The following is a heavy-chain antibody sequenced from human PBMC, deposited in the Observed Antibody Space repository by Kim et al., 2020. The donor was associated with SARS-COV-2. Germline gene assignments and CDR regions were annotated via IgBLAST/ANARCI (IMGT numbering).Heavy chain of an antibody. V-gene: IGHV3-7*01. CDR2: IKNDGSDK. CDR3: ARDREYYSMDV. CDR1: GFTYTTYW. J-gene: IGHJ6*03. Sequence: GGSLRLSCAASGFTYTTYWMNWFRQTPGRGLEWVASIKNDGSDKYYVDSVKGRFTISRDNAKTSLYLQMNSLRAEDTAVYYCARDREYYSMDVWGKGTTV. D-gene: IGHD1-26*01.